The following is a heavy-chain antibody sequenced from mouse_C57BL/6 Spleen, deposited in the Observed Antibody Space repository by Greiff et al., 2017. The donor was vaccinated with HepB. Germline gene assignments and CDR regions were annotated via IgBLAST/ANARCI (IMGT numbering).Heavy chain of an antibody. CDR2: IYPRSGNT. J-gene: IGHJ4*01. D-gene: IGHD3-2*02. V-gene: IGHV1-81*01. CDR1: GYTFTSYG. CDR3: ARRGQTAQAFYAMDY. Sequence: VMLVESGAELARPGASVKLSCKASGYTFTSYGISWVKQRTGQGLEWIGEIYPRSGNTYYNEKFKGKATLTADKSSSTAYMELRSLTSEDSAVYFCARRGQTAQAFYAMDYWGQGTSVTVSS.